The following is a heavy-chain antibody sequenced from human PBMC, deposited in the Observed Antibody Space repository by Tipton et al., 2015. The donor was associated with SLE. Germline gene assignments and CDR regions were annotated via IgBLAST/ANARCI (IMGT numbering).Heavy chain of an antibody. V-gene: IGHV4-39*07. D-gene: IGHD6-13*01. CDR3: ARGPYGAAASYDY. J-gene: IGHJ4*02. CDR1: GDTIDGNTYF. Sequence: TLSLTCTVSGDTIDGNTYFWDWIRQPPGKGLMLIGSIHHSGSTYSNPSLKRRVSISIDTSKNQFSLKLNSVTAADTAVYYCARGPYGAAASYDYWGQGTLVTVSS. CDR2: IHHSGST.